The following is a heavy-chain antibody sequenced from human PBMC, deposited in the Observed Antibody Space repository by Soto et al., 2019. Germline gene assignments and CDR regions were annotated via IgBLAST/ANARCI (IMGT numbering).Heavy chain of an antibody. J-gene: IGHJ6*02. D-gene: IGHD2-2*02. V-gene: IGHV4-30-4*08. Sequence: LRLSCAASVFTFSDYYMSLIRQPPGKGLECIWYIYYDGNSYYNPSLKSRITISVDTSKNQFSLKLRSVTAAYSAVYYCVRDVPPAAIPAYYSGLAVWGQGKKVTVS. CDR2: IYYDGNS. CDR3: VRDVPPAAIPAYYSGLAV. CDR1: VFTFSDYY.